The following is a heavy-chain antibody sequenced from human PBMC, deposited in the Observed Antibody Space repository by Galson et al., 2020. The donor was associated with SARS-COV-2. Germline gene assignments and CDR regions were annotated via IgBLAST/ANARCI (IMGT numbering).Heavy chain of an antibody. J-gene: IGHJ4*02. D-gene: IGHD1-26*01. CDR1: GFTFSSYW. Sequence: GESLKISCTASGFTFSSYWMHWVRQAPGKGLVWVSRINSAGNNTSYADSVKGRFTISRDNAKNTLYLQMNSRRAEDTAVYYCTATRAYWGQGTLVTVSS. CDR2: INSAGNNT. V-gene: IGHV3-74*01. CDR3: TATRAY.